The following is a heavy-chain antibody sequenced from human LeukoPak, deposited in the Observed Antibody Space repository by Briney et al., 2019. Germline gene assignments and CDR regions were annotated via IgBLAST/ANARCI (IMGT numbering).Heavy chain of an antibody. Sequence: SVKVSCKASGGTFSSYAISWVRQAPGQGLEWMGGIIPIFGTANYVQKFQGRVTITADESTSTAYMELSSLRSEDTAVYYCASAVGGGYNPNWFDPWGQGTLVTVSS. D-gene: IGHD1-26*01. CDR1: GGTFSSYA. J-gene: IGHJ5*02. V-gene: IGHV1-69*01. CDR3: ASAVGGGYNPNWFDP. CDR2: IIPIFGTA.